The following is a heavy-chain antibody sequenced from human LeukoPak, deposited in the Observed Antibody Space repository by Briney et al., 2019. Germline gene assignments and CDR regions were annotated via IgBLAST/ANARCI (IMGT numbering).Heavy chain of an antibody. CDR2: ISSSGST. D-gene: IGHD5-24*01. CDR3: ARNPIWEERSRDGYNYYYYYMDV. J-gene: IGHJ6*03. CDR1: GDSISSGDYY. V-gene: IGHV4-61*02. Sequence: TLSLTCTVSGDSISSGDYYWSWIRQPAGKGLEWIGRISSSGSTNYNPSLKSRVTISVDTSKNQFSLKLSSVTAADTAVYYCARNPIWEERSRDGYNYYYYYMDVWGKGTTVTVSS.